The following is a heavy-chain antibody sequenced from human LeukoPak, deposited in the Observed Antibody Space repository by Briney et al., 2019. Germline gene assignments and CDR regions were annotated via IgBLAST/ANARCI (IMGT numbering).Heavy chain of an antibody. V-gene: IGHV3-66*01. J-gene: IGHJ4*02. CDR1: GFSVSYNY. CDR2: IYAGGDT. Sequence: PGGSLRLSCAASGFSVSYNYMSWVRQAPARGLEWVSVIYAGGDTYYADSVKGRFTISRDNSKNTVYLQMHSLRADDTSVYYCGRISGTLCFDLWGLGTLVTVSS. CDR3: GRISGTLCFDL. D-gene: IGHD1-7*01.